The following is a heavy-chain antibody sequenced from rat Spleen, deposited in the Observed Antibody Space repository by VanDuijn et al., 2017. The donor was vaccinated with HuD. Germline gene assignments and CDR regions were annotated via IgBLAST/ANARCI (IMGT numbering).Heavy chain of an antibody. J-gene: IGHJ3*01. CDR1: GFSLTSNG. V-gene: IGHV2S12*01. CDR2: ISTGGNT. CDR3: TRESLPGFNSHWFLS. D-gene: IGHD1-4*01. Sequence: QVQVKESGPGLVQPSQTLSLTCTVSGFSLTSNGVSWVRQPPGKGLEWIAAISTGGNTYYNSALRSRLSISRDTSKSQVFLNVNSLQTEDTATYFCTRESLPGFNSHWFLSWGQSTLVTVSS.